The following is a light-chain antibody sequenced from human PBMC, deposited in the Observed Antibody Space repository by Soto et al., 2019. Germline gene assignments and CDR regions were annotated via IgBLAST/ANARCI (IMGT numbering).Light chain of an antibody. CDR2: GAS. CDR3: QQYRSYS. CDR1: QSISTW. J-gene: IGKJ1*01. V-gene: IGKV1-5*01. Sequence: DIQMTQSPSTLTASIGDRVTITCRASQSISTWLAWYQQKPGKAPSLLIYGASSLKSGVPSRFSGSGSGTEFTLTISSLQPDDFATYYCQQYRSYSFVQGTKVDIK.